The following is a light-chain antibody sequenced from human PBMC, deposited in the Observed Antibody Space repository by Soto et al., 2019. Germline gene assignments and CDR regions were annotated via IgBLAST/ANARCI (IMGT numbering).Light chain of an antibody. CDR1: QSISTW. J-gene: IGKJ3*01. Sequence: DIQMTQSPSTLSAFVGDRVTITCRASQSISTWLAWYQQKPGKAPKLLIYDASSLESGVPSRFRGSGSGTEFTLAISSLQPDDFATYYCQKHDGVPQFGPGTKVDF. V-gene: IGKV1-5*01. CDR2: DAS. CDR3: QKHDGVPQ.